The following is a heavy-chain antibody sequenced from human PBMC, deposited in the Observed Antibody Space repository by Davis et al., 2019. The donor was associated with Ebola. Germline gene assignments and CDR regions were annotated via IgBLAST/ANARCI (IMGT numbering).Heavy chain of an antibody. V-gene: IGHV3-21*01. CDR1: GFTFSSYS. Sequence: GGSLRLSCAASGFTFSSYSMNWVRQAPGKGLEWVSSISSSSSYIYYADSVKGRFTISRDNSKNTLYLQMNSLRAEDTAVYYCASHYGSGPNDYWGQGTLVTVSS. CDR3: ASHYGSGPNDY. J-gene: IGHJ4*02. D-gene: IGHD3-10*01. CDR2: ISSSSSYI.